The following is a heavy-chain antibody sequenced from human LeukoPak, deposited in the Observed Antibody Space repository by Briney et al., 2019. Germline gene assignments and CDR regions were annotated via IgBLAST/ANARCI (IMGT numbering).Heavy chain of an antibody. CDR1: GYTFTSYA. D-gene: IGHD6-13*01. CDR3: ARSEGSSSWSMDV. CDR2: IIPIFGTA. V-gene: IGHV1-69*05. Sequence: LGASVKVFCKASGYTFTSYAMHWVRQAPGQGLEWMGGIIPIFGTANYAQKFQGRVTITTDESTSTAYMELSSLRSEDTAVYYCARSEGSSSWSMDVWGKGTTVTVSS. J-gene: IGHJ6*01.